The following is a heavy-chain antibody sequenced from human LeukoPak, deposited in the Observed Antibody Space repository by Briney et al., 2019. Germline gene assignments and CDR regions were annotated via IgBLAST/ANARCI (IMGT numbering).Heavy chain of an antibody. J-gene: IGHJ4*02. Sequence: ASVTVSCKAFGYTFTGYYLHWVRQAPGQGLEWMGWIDPNSGGTNYAQTFQGRVTMTRDTSISTAYMELSRLRSDDTAVCYCARDPSTRYYTDYWGQGTLVTVSS. D-gene: IGHD2-2*01. CDR2: IDPNSGGT. V-gene: IGHV1-2*02. CDR3: ARDPSTRYYTDY. CDR1: GYTFTGYY.